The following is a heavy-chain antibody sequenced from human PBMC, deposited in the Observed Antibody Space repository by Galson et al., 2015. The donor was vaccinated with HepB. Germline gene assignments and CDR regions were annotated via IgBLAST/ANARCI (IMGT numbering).Heavy chain of an antibody. D-gene: IGHD5-18*01. CDR2: INSDGSST. V-gene: IGHV3-74*01. Sequence: SLRLSCAASGFTFSSYWMHWVRQAPGKGLVWVSRINSDGSSTSYADSVKGRFTISRDNAKNTLYLQMNSLRAEDTAVYYCARSKLRVFPYSYGPQLGDYWGQGTLVTVSS. J-gene: IGHJ4*02. CDR1: GFTFSSYW. CDR3: ARSKLRVFPYSYGPQLGDY.